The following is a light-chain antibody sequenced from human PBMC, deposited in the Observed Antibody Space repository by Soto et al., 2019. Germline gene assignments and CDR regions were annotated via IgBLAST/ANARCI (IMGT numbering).Light chain of an antibody. CDR2: AAS. J-gene: IGKJ4*01. V-gene: IGKV3-20*01. Sequence: IALAQSAVTLSLSPGELATSVCRASQSISSYLAWYRQIPGKAPKLLIYAASSRASGIPARFSGSGSGTEFTLTISRLQPDDFAAYYCQQYSSSPLTFGGGTKVDIK. CDR3: QQYSSSPLT. CDR1: QSISSY.